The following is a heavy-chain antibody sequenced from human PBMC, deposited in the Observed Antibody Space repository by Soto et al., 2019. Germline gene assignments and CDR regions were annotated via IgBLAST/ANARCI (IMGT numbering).Heavy chain of an antibody. D-gene: IGHD6-13*01. J-gene: IGHJ5*02. V-gene: IGHV3-21*01. CDR3: TRDASRDSSARGWFDP. CDR1: GFTFRSFT. CDR2: ISSNSAYI. Sequence: GGPLRLSCAASGFTFRSFTMNWVRQAPGKGLEWVSTISSNSAYIYYTDALRGRFTISRDNAKNSLHRQMNSLRAEDTAVYYCTRDASRDSSARGWFDPWGPGTLVTVSS.